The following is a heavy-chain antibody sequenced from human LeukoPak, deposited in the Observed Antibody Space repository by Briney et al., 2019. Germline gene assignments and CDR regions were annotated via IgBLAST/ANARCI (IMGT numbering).Heavy chain of an antibody. CDR1: GGSISSYY. Sequence: PSETLSLTCTVSGGSISSYYWSWIRQPPGRGLEWIGYIYYTGNTNYNPSLKSRVTISVDTSKNQFSLKLSSVTAADTAVYYCASSREYCSSTSCSPYYYYGMDVWGQGTTVTVSS. D-gene: IGHD2-2*01. V-gene: IGHV4-59*12. CDR2: IYYTGNT. CDR3: ASSREYCSSTSCSPYYYYGMDV. J-gene: IGHJ6*02.